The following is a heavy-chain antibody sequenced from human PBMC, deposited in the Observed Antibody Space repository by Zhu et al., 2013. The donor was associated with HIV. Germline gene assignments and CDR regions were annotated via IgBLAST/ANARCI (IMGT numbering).Heavy chain of an antibody. Sequence: QVQLVQSGAEVKKPGSSVKVSCKASGGTFSSYAITWVRQAPGQGLEWMGGIIPIFGAATYAQKFQDRVTITADGSSTTAFMELSSLRSDDTAVYYCARGTTVTTWSYYYMDVWGKGTTVTVSS. D-gene: IGHD4-17*01. J-gene: IGHJ6*03. CDR3: ARGTTVTTWSYYYMDV. CDR1: GGTFSSYA. CDR2: IIPIFGAA. V-gene: IGHV1-69*01.